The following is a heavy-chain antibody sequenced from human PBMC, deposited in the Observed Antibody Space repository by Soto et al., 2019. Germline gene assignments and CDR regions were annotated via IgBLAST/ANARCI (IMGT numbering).Heavy chain of an antibody. V-gene: IGHV4-31*03. J-gene: IGHJ4*02. CDR2: IYYSGST. CDR3: ARFPRRFVYFDY. CDR1: GGSISSGGYY. Sequence: SETLSLTCTVSGGSISSGGYYWSWIRQHPGKGLEWIGYIYYSGSTYYNPSLKSRVTISVDTSKNQFSLKLSSVTAADTAVYYCARFPRRFVYFDYWGQGTLVTVSS. D-gene: IGHD3-3*01.